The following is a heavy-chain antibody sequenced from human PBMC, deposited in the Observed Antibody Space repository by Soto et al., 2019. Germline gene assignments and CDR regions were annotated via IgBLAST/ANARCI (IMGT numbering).Heavy chain of an antibody. J-gene: IGHJ3*02. CDR3: ARAEMTTVRAFDI. CDR1: GGSISNYY. CDR2: VYYSGST. Sequence: SETLSLTCTVSGGSISNYYWSWIRQPPGKGLEWIGYVYYSGSTKDNPSPKSRVTISVDTSKNQFSLKLSSVTAADTAVYFCARAEMTTVRAFDIWGQGTMVTVSS. D-gene: IGHD4-4*01. V-gene: IGHV4-59*01.